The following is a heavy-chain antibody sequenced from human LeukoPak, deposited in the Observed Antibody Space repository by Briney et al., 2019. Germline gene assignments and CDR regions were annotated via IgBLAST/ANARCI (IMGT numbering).Heavy chain of an antibody. J-gene: IGHJ4*02. CDR1: GYSISSGYY. V-gene: IGHV4-38-2*01. D-gene: IGHD3-22*01. CDR3: ASGGTAVVMALTYYFDT. Sequence: PSETLSLTCAVSGYSISSGYYWGWIRQPPGKGLEWIGSIYHTGSTYYNPSLQSRVTISLDSPKNQFSLKLTSVTAADTAFYYCASGGTAVVMALTYYFDTWGQGTPVTVSS. CDR2: IYHTGST.